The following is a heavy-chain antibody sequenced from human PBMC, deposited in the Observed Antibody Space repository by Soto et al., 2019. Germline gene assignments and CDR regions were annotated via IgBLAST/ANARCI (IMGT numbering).Heavy chain of an antibody. D-gene: IGHD6-13*01. J-gene: IGHJ5*02. CDR2: IYYSGST. CDR3: ARVDAAARRRRWFDP. Sequence: QVQLQESGPGLVKPSQTLSLTCTVSGGSISSGGYYWSWIRQHPGKGLEWIGYIYYSGSTYYNPSLKSRITISVDTSKNQFSLKLSSVTAADTAVYYCARVDAAARRRRWFDPWGQETLVTVSS. CDR1: GGSISSGGYY. V-gene: IGHV4-31*03.